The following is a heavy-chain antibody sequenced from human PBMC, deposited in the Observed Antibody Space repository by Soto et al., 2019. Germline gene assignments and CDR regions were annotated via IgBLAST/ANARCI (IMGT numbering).Heavy chain of an antibody. CDR2: IIPIFGTA. V-gene: IGHV1-69*13. CDR1: GGTFSSYA. D-gene: IGHD5-18*01. CDR3: ARDDLDTAMDYYYGMDV. J-gene: IGHJ6*02. Sequence: ASVKVSCKASGGTFSSYAISWVRQAPGQGLEWMGGIIPIFGTASYAQKFQGRVTITADESTSTAYMELSSLRSEDTAVYYCARDDLDTAMDYYYGMDVWGQGTTVTVSS.